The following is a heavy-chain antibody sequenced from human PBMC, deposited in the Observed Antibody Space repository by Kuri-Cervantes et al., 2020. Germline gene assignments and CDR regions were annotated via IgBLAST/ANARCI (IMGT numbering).Heavy chain of an antibody. D-gene: IGHD6-19*01. CDR3: ARVGSSGWYAGY. J-gene: IGHJ4*02. Sequence: ESLKISCSVSGGSISGYYWSWIRQPPGKGLEYIGYIYYSGSTNYIPSLKSRVIISVDTSKNQFSLKLSSVTAADTAVYYCARVGSSGWYAGYWGQGTLVTVSS. V-gene: IGHV4-59*01. CDR1: GGSISGYY. CDR2: IYYSGST.